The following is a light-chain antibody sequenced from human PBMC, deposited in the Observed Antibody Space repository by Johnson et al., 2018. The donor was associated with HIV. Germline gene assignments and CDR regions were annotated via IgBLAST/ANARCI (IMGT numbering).Light chain of an antibody. Sequence: QSVLTQPPSVSAAPGQKVTISCSGSSSNIGNNYVSWYQQLPGTAPKLLIYETNKRPSGIPDRFSGSKSGTSATLGITGLQTGDEAGDYCGTWDSSLGVFGTGTKVTVL. V-gene: IGLV1-51*02. CDR2: ETN. J-gene: IGLJ1*01. CDR1: SSNIGNNY. CDR3: GTWDSSLGV.